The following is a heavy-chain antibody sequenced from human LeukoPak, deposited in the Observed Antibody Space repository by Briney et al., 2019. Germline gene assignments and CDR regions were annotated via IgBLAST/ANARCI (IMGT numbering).Heavy chain of an antibody. D-gene: IGHD4-17*01. V-gene: IGHV3-30*03. CDR2: IFYDGTIQ. Sequence: GGSLRLSCAASGFTFTHYAMHWVRQTPGKGLEWVAVIFYDGTIQYYSDSVRGRLIVSRDNPKNTLYLQMNSLRAEDTAVYYCARGDDHDYGDLYFDYWGQGALVTVSS. CDR3: ARGDDHDYGDLYFDY. CDR1: GFTFTHYA. J-gene: IGHJ4*02.